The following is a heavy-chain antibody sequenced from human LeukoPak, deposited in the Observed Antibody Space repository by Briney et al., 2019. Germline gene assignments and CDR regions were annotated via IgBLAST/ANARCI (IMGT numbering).Heavy chain of an antibody. J-gene: IGHJ4*02. Sequence: GGSLRLSCAASGFTFSTHAMNWVRQAPGKGLEWVSGIIGSGYDTYYADSVKGRFTISRDNSKNTLYLQMNTLRAEDTAVYYCARENDDFWSGYYDDYWGQGTLVTVSS. D-gene: IGHD3-3*01. CDR2: IIGSGYDT. CDR3: ARENDDFWSGYYDDY. CDR1: GFTFSTHA. V-gene: IGHV3-23*01.